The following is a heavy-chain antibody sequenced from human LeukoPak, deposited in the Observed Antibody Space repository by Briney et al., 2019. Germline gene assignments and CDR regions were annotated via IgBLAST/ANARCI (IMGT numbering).Heavy chain of an antibody. V-gene: IGHV3-30-3*02. Sequence: GGSLRLSCAASGFNFRNYAMHWVRQAPGKGLEWVAVISFDGSDKYYADSVKGRFAISRDNSKNTLYLQMNSLRAEDTAVYYCAKTYSGYDPDWGQGTLVTVSS. CDR2: ISFDGSDK. D-gene: IGHD5-12*01. CDR3: AKTYSGYDPD. CDR1: GFNFRNYA. J-gene: IGHJ4*02.